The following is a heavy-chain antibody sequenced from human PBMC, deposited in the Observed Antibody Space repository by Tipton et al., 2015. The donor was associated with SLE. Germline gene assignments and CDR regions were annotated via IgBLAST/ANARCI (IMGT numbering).Heavy chain of an antibody. Sequence: TLSLTCSVSGGSISSNYWSWIRQHPGKGLEWIGYIYYSGSTHYNPSLKSRITTSVDTSKNQFSLNLNSVTAADTAVYYCARDPYDSWSDYQATFDYWGQGTQVTVSS. V-gene: IGHV4-31*03. CDR2: IYYSGST. CDR3: ARDPYDSWSDYQATFDY. D-gene: IGHD3-3*01. J-gene: IGHJ4*02. CDR1: GGSISSNY.